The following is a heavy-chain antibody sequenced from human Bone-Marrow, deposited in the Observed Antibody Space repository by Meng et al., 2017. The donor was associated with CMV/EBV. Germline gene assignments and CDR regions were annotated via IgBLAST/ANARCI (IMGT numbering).Heavy chain of an antibody. CDR1: GGTFSSYA. CDR2: IIPIFGTA. J-gene: IGHJ5*02. V-gene: IGHV1-69*05. CDR3: ARRSYSVNWFDP. Sequence: SVKVSCKASGGTFSSYAISWVRQAPGQGLEWMGGIIPIFGTANYAQKFQGRVTITTDESTSTAYMELSSLRSEDTAVYYCARRSYSVNWFDPWGRGTLVTVSS. D-gene: IGHD4-11*01.